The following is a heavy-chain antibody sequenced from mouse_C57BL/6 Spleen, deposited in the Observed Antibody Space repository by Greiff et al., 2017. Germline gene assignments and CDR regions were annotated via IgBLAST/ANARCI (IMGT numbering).Heavy chain of an antibody. CDR1: GYTFTDYN. CDR3: ARRGWDY. J-gene: IGHJ2*01. CDR2: INPNNGGT. Sequence: EVKPMESGPELVKPGASVKIPCKASGYTFTDYNMDWVKQSHGKSLEWIGDINPNNGGTIYNQKFKGKATLTVDKSSSTAYMELRSLTSEDTAVYYCARRGWDYWGQGTTLTVSS. D-gene: IGHD3-3*01. V-gene: IGHV1-18*01.